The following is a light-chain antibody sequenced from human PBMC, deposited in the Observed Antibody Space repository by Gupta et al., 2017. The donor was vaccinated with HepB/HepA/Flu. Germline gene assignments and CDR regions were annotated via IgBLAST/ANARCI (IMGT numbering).Light chain of an antibody. CDR1: QSISSY. V-gene: IGKV3-11*01. CDR2: DAS. Sequence: EIVLTQSPVTLSLSPGERATLSCRASQSISSYLAWNQQRPGQAPRLLIYDASNRATGIPARFSGSGSGTDFTLTISGLEPGDFAVYYCQQRSNWPLTFGGGTKVEMK. CDR3: QQRSNWPLT. J-gene: IGKJ4*01.